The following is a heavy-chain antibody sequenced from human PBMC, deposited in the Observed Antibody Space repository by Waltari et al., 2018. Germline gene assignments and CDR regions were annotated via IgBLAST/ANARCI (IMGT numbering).Heavy chain of an antibody. V-gene: IGHV4-34*01. J-gene: IGHJ4*02. CDR2: INHSGST. CDR3: ARQRYCSGGSCFNFDY. Sequence: QVQLQQWGAGLLKPSETLSLTCAVYGGSFSGYYWSWIRQPPGKGLEWIGEINHSGSTNYNPSLKSRVTISVDTSKNQFSLKLSSVTAADTAVYYCARQRYCSGGSCFNFDYWGQGTLVTVSS. D-gene: IGHD2-15*01. CDR1: GGSFSGYY.